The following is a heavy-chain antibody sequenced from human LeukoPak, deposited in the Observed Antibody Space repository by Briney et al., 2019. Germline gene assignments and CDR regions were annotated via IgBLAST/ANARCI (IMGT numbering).Heavy chain of an antibody. V-gene: IGHV4-39*01. CDR1: GGSISSSSYY. J-gene: IGHJ4*02. D-gene: IGHD6-19*01. CDR3: ARRRKQQWLVDYDY. CDR2: IYYSGST. Sequence: PSETLSLTCTVSGGSISSSSYYWGWLRQPPGKGLEWIGSIYYSGSTYYNPSLKSRVTISVDTSRNQFSLKLSSVTAADTAVYYCARRRKQQWLVDYDYWGQGTLVTVSS.